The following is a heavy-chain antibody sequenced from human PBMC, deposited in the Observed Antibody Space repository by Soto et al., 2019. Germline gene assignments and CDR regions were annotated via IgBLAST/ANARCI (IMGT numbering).Heavy chain of an antibody. CDR1: GDSIASNSAA. Sequence: SLTLSLTCAISGDSIASNSAAWTWIMHSPSRGIQWLGSTYYRCRRYNDYAQPEKGRTPSNPITSKNQFSRQLDSVTPEDTAVYYCASASNPIFGVVINYYYYGMDVWGQGTTVTVSS. V-gene: IGHV6-1*01. CDR2: TYYRCRRYN. J-gene: IGHJ6*02. CDR3: ASASNPIFGVVINYYYYGMDV. D-gene: IGHD3-3*01.